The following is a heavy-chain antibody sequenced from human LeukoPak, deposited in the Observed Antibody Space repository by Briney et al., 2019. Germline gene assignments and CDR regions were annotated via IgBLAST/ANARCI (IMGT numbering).Heavy chain of an antibody. CDR3: AGVGLLGGLSFSPDW. D-gene: IGHD3-16*02. Sequence: SETLSLTCTVAGGSISSYYWSWIRQPPGKGLEWIGYIYYSGRTNYNPSLKSRVTISVDTSTNQFSVKLICVAAADPAVFYCAGVGLLGGLSFSPDWGGRGTVVTVSA. CDR1: GGSISSYY. J-gene: IGHJ4*02. V-gene: IGHV4-59*01. CDR2: IYYSGRT.